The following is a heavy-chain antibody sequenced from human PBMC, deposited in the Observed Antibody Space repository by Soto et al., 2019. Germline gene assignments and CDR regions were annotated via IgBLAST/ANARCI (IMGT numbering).Heavy chain of an antibody. Sequence: PGGSLRLSCAASGFTFSCYGMHWVRQATGKGLEWVSVVSYDGSDKYYADSVKGRFTISRDNSKNTLYLQVNSPRTEDTPVYYCAQPVVSPPYYYYGMDVWGQGTTVTVPS. D-gene: IGHD2-2*01. CDR2: VSYDGSDK. CDR3: AQPVVSPPYYYYGMDV. V-gene: IGHV3-30*18. CDR1: GFTFSCYG. J-gene: IGHJ6*02.